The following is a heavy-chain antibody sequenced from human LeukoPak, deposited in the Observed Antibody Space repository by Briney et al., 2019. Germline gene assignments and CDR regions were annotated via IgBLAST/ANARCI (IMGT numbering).Heavy chain of an antibody. CDR1: GGSISSYY. J-gene: IGHJ5*02. CDR2: IYTSGST. D-gene: IGHD3-9*01. V-gene: IGHV4-4*07. CDR3: ARDHANYDILTGYHNWFDP. Sequence: TSETLSLTCTVSGGSISSYYWSWIRQPAGKGLEWIGRIYTSGSTNYNPSLKSRVTISVDTSKNQFSLKRSSVTAADTAVYYCARDHANYDILTGYHNWFDPWGQGTLVTVSS.